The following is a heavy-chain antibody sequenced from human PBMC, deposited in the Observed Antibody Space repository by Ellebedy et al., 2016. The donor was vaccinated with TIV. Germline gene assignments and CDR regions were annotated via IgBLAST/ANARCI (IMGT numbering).Heavy chain of an antibody. V-gene: IGHV3-21*01. CDR3: ARDQGWAYPGSTRFDY. CDR2: VNSVSTSM. J-gene: IGHJ4*03. Sequence: GESLKISCAVSGFPFSSYNMNWIRQAPGKGLEWVSAVNSVSTSMFYADSVKGRFTVSRDNAKNSLYLQMSSLRAEDTAVYYCARDQGWAYPGSTRFDYWGQGTLVTVSS. D-gene: IGHD3-10*01. CDR1: GFPFSSYN.